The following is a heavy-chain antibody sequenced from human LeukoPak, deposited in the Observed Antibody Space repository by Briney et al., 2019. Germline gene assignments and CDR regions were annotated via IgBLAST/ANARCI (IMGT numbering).Heavy chain of an antibody. J-gene: IGHJ3*01. CDR2: ISWNSGSI. V-gene: IGHV3-9*01. CDR1: GFTFDDYA. Sequence: PGGSLRLSCAASGFTFDDYAMHWVRQAPGKGLEWVSGISWNSGSIGYADSVKGRFTISRDNAKNSLYLQMNSLRAEDTALYYCAKGGGGSSWYFHDAFDVWGQGTMVIVSS. CDR3: AKGGGGSSWYFHDAFDV. D-gene: IGHD6-13*01.